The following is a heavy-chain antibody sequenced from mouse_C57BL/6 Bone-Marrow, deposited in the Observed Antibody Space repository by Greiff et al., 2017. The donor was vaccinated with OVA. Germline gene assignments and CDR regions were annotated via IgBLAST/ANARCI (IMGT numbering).Heavy chain of an antibody. CDR1: GYTFTDYY. D-gene: IGHD1-1*01. CDR2: INPNNGGT. J-gene: IGHJ2*01. CDR3: AKGTTVVAHFDY. V-gene: IGHV1-26*01. Sequence: EVQLQQSGPELVKPGASVKISCKASGYTFTDYYMNWVKQSHGKSLEWIGDINPNNGGTSYNQKFKGKATLTVDKSSSTAYMELRSLTSEDSAVYYCAKGTTVVAHFDYWDQGTTLTVSS.